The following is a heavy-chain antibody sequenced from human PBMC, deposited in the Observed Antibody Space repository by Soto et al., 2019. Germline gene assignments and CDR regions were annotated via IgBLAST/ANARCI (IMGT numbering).Heavy chain of an antibody. J-gene: IGHJ4*02. CDR1: GFTFSTFE. D-gene: IGHD3-22*01. Sequence: PGGSLRLSCAASGFTFSTFEMSWVRQAPGKGLEWISHISSSGGTTYYADSVKGRFTISRDNANHSLFLQMNSLRVADTAVYYCARWEVVTGLDYWGQGTLVTVSS. CDR3: ARWEVVTGLDY. CDR2: ISSSGGTT. V-gene: IGHV3-48*03.